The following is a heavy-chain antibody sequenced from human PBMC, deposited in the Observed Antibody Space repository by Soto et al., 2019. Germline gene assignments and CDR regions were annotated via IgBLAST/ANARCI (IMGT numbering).Heavy chain of an antibody. CDR3: AKENGYSSSWFEFDY. CDR2: ISGSGGST. Sequence: GGSLRLSCAASGFTFSNSPMSWVRQAPGKGLEWVSAISGSGGSTYYADSVKGRFTISRDNSKNTLYLQMNSLRAEDTAVYYCAKENGYSSSWFEFDYWGQGTLVTVSS. D-gene: IGHD6-13*01. J-gene: IGHJ4*02. CDR1: GFTFSNSP. V-gene: IGHV3-23*01.